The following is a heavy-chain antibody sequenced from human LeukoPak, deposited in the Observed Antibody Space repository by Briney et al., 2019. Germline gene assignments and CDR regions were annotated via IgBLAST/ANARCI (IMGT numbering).Heavy chain of an antibody. CDR3: AKMQQLVPGNWFDP. CDR2: IYYSGST. D-gene: IGHD6-13*01. J-gene: IGHJ5*02. V-gene: IGHV4-39*01. CDR1: GGSISSSSYY. Sequence: SETLSLTCSVSGGSISSSSYYWGWIRQPPGKGLEWIGSIYYSGSTYYNPSLKSRVTISVDTSRNQFSLKLSSVTAADTAVYYCAKMQQLVPGNWFDPWGQGTLVTVSS.